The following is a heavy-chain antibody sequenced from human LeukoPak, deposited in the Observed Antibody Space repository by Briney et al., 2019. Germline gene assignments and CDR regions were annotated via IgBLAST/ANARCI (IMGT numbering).Heavy chain of an antibody. D-gene: IGHD6-19*01. CDR2: MNPNSGNT. Sequence: ASVKVSCKASGYTFTSYDINWVRQATGQGLEWMGWMNPNSGNTGYAQKFQGRVTITRNTSISTAYMELSSLRSEDTAVYYCARDSRSDSSGGYYYYMDVWGKGTTVTVSS. V-gene: IGHV1-8*03. CDR1: GYTFTSYD. J-gene: IGHJ6*03. CDR3: ARDSRSDSSGGYYYYMDV.